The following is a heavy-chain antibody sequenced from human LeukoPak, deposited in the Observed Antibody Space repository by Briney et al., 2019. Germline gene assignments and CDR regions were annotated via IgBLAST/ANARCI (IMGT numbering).Heavy chain of an antibody. CDR2: ISHDGSDK. J-gene: IGHJ4*02. Sequence: GGSLRLSCAASGLTFSSHATHWVRQAPGKGLEWVAVISHDGSDKHYTDSVKGRFTISRDNSRNTLYLQMNSLRAEDTAVYYCAREPGPGYFDYWGQGTLVTVSS. CDR3: AREPGPGYFDY. CDR1: GLTFSSHA. V-gene: IGHV3-30-3*01. D-gene: IGHD1-14*01.